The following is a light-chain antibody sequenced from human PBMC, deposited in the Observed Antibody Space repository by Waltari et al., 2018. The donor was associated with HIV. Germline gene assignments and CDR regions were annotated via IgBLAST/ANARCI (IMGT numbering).Light chain of an antibody. CDR3: QSYDSSLSGSV. Sequence: QSVLTQPPSVSGAPGQRVTISCTGRSSNIGAGYDVHWYQQFPGSAPKLLINGTVNRPSGVPDRFSDSKSGTSASLAITGLQAEDEADYYCQSYDSSLSGSVFGGGTKLTVL. J-gene: IGLJ3*02. V-gene: IGLV1-40*01. CDR2: GTV. CDR1: SSNIGAGYD.